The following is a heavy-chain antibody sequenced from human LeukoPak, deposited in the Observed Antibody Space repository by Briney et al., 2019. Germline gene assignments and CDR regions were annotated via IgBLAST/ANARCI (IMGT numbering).Heavy chain of an antibody. CDR2: ISSSSTYI. D-gene: IGHD3-10*01. CDR3: ARARHGILWFGELFSAQMDV. Sequence: GGSLRLSCADSGFTFRTYSMNWVRQAPGKGLEWVSSISSSSTYIYYADSVKGRFTISRDNAKNSLYLQMNSLRAEDTAVYYCARARHGILWFGELFSAQMDVWGQGTTVTVSS. CDR1: GFTFRTYS. V-gene: IGHV3-21*01. J-gene: IGHJ6*02.